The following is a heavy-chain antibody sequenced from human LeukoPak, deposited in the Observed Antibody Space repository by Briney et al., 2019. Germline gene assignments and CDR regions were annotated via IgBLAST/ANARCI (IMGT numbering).Heavy chain of an antibody. D-gene: IGHD2-2*01. J-gene: IGHJ6*02. CDR3: AREALGYCGSTSCYPATYYYGMDV. V-gene: IGHV1-18*01. CDR1: GYTFTSYG. CDR2: ISAYNGNT. Sequence: ASVTVSCKASGYTFTSYGISWVRQAPGQGLEWMGWISAYNGNTNYAQKLQGRVTMTTDTSTSTAYMELRSLRSDDTAVYYCAREALGYCGSTSCYPATYYYGMDVWGQGTTVTVSS.